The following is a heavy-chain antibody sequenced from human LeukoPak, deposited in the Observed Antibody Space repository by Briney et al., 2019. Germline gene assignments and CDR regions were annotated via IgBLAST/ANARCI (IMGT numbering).Heavy chain of an antibody. Sequence: GASVKVSCKASGYTFTSYGISWVRQAPGQGLEWMGWISAYNGNTNYAQKLQGRVTMTTDTSTSTAHMELRSLRSDDTAVYYCARDLRVWGSYRYTSYFDYWGQGTLVTVSS. CDR3: ARDLRVWGSYRYTSYFDY. V-gene: IGHV1-18*01. CDR2: ISAYNGNT. D-gene: IGHD3-16*02. J-gene: IGHJ4*02. CDR1: GYTFTSYG.